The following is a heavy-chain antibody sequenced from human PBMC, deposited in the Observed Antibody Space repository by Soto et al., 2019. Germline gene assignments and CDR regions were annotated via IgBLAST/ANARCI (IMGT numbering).Heavy chain of an antibody. Sequence: QVQLVESGGGVVQPGRSLRLSCAASGFTFSSYGMHWVRQAPGKGLEWVALISYDGSDKYYADSVKGRFTISRDNSKNTLYLQMNSLRVEDTAVDYCGAGQYVSDYWGQGTLVTVSS. CDR3: GAGQYVSDY. CDR2: ISYDGSDK. CDR1: GFTFSSYG. V-gene: IGHV3-30*03. D-gene: IGHD6-13*01. J-gene: IGHJ4*02.